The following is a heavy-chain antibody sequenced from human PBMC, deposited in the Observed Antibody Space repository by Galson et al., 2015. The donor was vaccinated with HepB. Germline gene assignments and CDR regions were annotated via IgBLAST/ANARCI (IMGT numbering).Heavy chain of an antibody. Sequence: SLRLSCAASGFTFSSYGMHWVRQAPGKGLEWVAVIWYDGSNKYYADSVKGRFTISRDNSKNTLYLQMNSLRAEDTAVYYCARERVVPAAPSEVGYYYMDVWGKGTTVTVSS. CDR3: ARERVVPAAPSEVGYYYMDV. CDR1: GFTFSSYG. D-gene: IGHD2-2*01. V-gene: IGHV3-33*01. CDR2: IWYDGSNK. J-gene: IGHJ6*03.